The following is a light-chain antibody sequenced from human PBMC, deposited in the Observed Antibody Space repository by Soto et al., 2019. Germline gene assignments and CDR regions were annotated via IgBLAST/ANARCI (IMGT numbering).Light chain of an antibody. J-gene: IGLJ2*01. CDR1: SSNIGAGYD. CDR2: GNS. Sequence: QLVLTQPPSVSGAPGQRVTISCTGSSSNIGAGYDVHWYQQLPGTAPKLLIYGNSNRPSGVPDRFSGSKSGTSASLAITGLQAEDEADYYCQSYDSSLSAVVFGGGPKLTVL. CDR3: QSYDSSLSAVV. V-gene: IGLV1-40*01.